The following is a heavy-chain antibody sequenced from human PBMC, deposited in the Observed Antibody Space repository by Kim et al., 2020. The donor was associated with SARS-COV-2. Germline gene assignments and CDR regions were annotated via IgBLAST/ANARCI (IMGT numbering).Heavy chain of an antibody. Sequence: GGSLRLSCAASGFTFSSYDMHWVRQATGKGLEWVSAIGTAGDTYYPGSVKGRFTISRENAKNSLYLQMNSLRAGDTAVYYCARGYSSNWNYNWFDPWGQGTLVTVSS. J-gene: IGHJ5*02. CDR2: IGTAGDT. CDR1: GFTFSSYD. D-gene: IGHD6-13*01. V-gene: IGHV3-13*01. CDR3: ARGYSSNWNYNWFDP.